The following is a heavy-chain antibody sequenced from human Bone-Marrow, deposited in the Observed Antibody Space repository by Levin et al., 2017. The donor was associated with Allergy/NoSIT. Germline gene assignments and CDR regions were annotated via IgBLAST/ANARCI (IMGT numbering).Heavy chain of an antibody. Sequence: SETLSLTCTVSGGSMSTYYWSWIRQPPGKGLEWIGYIYYSGSTNYNPSLKSRITMSVDTSENQLSLRLTSVTAADTAVYYCARGEPGINWYFDLWGRGTLVTVSS. J-gene: IGHJ2*01. D-gene: IGHD7-27*01. CDR3: ARGEPGINWYFDL. CDR2: IYYSGST. CDR1: GGSMSTYY. V-gene: IGHV4-59*01.